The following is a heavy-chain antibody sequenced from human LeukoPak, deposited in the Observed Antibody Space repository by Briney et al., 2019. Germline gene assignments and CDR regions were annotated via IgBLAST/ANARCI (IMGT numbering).Heavy chain of an antibody. V-gene: IGHV5-51*01. CDR2: IYPSDSYT. D-gene: IGHD3-9*01. J-gene: IGHJ6*02. Sequence: GESLKISCKGSGYSFTSYWIGWVRQMPGKGLEWMGIIYPSDSYTNYSPSLQGHVTISADKSISTSYLQWSSLKASDPSVYYSARRSNILAGHDNDDNGMDVWGQGTTVTVSS. CDR3: ARRSNILAGHDNDDNGMDV. CDR1: GYSFTSYW.